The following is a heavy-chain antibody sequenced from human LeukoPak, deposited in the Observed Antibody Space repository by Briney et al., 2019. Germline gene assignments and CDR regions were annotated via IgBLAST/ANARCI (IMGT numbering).Heavy chain of an antibody. CDR3: ARGTGTFDS. D-gene: IGHD1-7*01. CDR1: GFTFSGFA. V-gene: IGHV3-23*01. CDR2: ISGSGDNT. Sequence: PGGSLRLSCAASGFTFSGFAMSWVRRTPGKGLEWVSGISGSGDNTLYADSVKGRFTISRDNAKNTLYLQMNSLRAEDTAVYYCARGTGTFDSWGQGTLVTVSS. J-gene: IGHJ4*02.